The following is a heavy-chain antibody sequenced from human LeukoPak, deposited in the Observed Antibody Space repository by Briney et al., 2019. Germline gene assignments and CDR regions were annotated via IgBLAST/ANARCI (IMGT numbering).Heavy chain of an antibody. J-gene: IGHJ4*02. CDR2: IYYSGST. D-gene: IGHD6-19*01. Sequence: SETLSLTCTVSGGSISSSRDYWGWIRQPPGEGLEWIGSIYYSGSTYYNPSHKSRVTISVDTSKTQFSLKLSSVTAADTAVYYRARHVEIAVAGPIDYWGQGTLVTVSS. V-gene: IGHV4-39*01. CDR1: GGSISSSRDY. CDR3: ARHVEIAVAGPIDY.